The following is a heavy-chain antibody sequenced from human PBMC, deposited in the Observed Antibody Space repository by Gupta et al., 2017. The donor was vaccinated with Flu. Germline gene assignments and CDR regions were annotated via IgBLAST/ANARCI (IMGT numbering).Heavy chain of an antibody. Sequence: EVQLVESGGGLVQPGGSLSLSCVLSGFTFIDSHMNWIRQAPGKGLEWISYIGSGGNTDYADSVRGRFTISRDNARDSLFLQMNSLRDEDTALYYCARDLNWAFIFWGQGALVTVSS. J-gene: IGHJ4*02. D-gene: IGHD3-16*01. CDR2: IGSGGNT. V-gene: IGHV3-48*02. CDR1: GFTFIDSH. CDR3: ARDLNWAFIF.